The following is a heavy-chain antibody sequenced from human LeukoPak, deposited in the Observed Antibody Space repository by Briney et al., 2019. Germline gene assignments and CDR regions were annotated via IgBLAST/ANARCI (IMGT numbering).Heavy chain of an antibody. CDR1: GFTFSSYA. CDR3: AKEKQQLAPPEFAFDI. Sequence: GGSLRLSCAASGFTFSSYAMSWLRQAPGKGLEWVSAISGSGGSTYYADSVKGRFTISRDNSKNTLYLQMNSLRAEDTAVYYCAKEKQQLAPPEFAFDIWGQGTMVTVSS. V-gene: IGHV3-23*01. D-gene: IGHD6-13*01. J-gene: IGHJ3*02. CDR2: ISGSGGST.